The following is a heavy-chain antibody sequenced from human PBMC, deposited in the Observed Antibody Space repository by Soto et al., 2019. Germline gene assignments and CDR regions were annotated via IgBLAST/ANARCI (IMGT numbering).Heavy chain of an antibody. V-gene: IGHV5-10-1*01. CDR2: IDPRDSYT. CDR1: GYIFTTFW. J-gene: IGHJ5*02. Sequence: GESMKISYTGFGYIFTTFWISWVRQMPGRGLEWMGRIDPRDSYTNHSPSYQGHVTISVDKSISTAYLQWGSLKASDTAMDYCARLYCSSSTCDSWFDPWGQGTLVTVSS. D-gene: IGHD2-2*01. CDR3: ARLYCSSSTCDSWFDP.